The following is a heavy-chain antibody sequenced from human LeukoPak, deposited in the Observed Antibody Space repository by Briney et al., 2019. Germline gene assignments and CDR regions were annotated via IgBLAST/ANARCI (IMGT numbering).Heavy chain of an antibody. D-gene: IGHD3-22*01. CDR3: ARGVEYYYDSSGYYPYYFDY. CDR2: IYYSGST. Sequence: PSETLSLTSTVSGGSISSYYWSWIRQPPGKGLEWIGYIYYSGSTNYNPSLKSRVTISVDTSKNQFSLKLSSVTAADTAVYYCARGVEYYYDSSGYYPYYFDYWGQGTLVTVSS. CDR1: GGSISSYY. J-gene: IGHJ4*02. V-gene: IGHV4-59*01.